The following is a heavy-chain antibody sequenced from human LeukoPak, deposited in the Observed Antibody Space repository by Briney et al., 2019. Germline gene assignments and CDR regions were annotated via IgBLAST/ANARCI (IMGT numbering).Heavy chain of an antibody. CDR3: ARGLSCTSASCYVIGALDI. CDR1: GFTFDIYA. J-gene: IGHJ3*02. Sequence: GGSLRLSCAASGFTFDIYAMTWVRQAPGKGPDWVSGISAGANSTYYADSVKGRFIISRDNSKNTLYLQMNSLRVDDMAVYYCARGLSCTSASCYVIGALDIWGLGTTVTVSS. D-gene: IGHD2-2*01. CDR2: ISAGANST. V-gene: IGHV3-23*01.